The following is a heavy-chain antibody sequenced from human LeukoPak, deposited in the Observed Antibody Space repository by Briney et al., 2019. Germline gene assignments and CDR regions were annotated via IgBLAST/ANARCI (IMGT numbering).Heavy chain of an antibody. D-gene: IGHD2-21*01. CDR1: GGSISPYY. Sequence: PSETLSLTCTVSGGSISPYYWSWIRQPPGEGLEWIGHIYYSGSTNCNPSLKSRVTISLDRSEKQLSLKLTSVTAADTAVYYCARVFSGFDSWGQGTLVTVSS. J-gene: IGHJ4*02. CDR2: IYYSGST. CDR3: ARVFSGFDS. V-gene: IGHV4-59*01.